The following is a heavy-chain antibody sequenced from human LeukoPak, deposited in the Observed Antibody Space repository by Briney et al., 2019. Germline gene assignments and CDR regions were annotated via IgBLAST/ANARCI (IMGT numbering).Heavy chain of an antibody. CDR2: IMPIFGSA. V-gene: IGHV1-69*13. CDR3: ARDRHSAGSDYMDV. D-gene: IGHD1-26*01. J-gene: IGHJ6*03. CDR1: GGSFSNSV. Sequence: ASVKVSCKASGGSFSNSVINWVRQAPGQGLKWMGGIMPIFGSAKYAQKFQGRVTITAEESTNTAYMEMSSLRSEDTGVYYCARDRHSAGSDYMDVWGKGTTVTVSS.